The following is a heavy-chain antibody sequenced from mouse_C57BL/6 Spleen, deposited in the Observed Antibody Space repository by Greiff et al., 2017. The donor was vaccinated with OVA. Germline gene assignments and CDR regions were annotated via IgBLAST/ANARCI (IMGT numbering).Heavy chain of an antibody. CDR2: FYPGSGSI. Sequence: QVQLKQSGAELVKPGASVKLSCKASGYTFTEYTIHWVKQRSGQGLEWIGWFYPGSGSIKYNEKFKDKATLTADKSSSTVYMELSRLTSEDSAVYFCARHEDVYYGNPRGYAMDYWGQGTSVTVSS. CDR3: ARHEDVYYGNPRGYAMDY. D-gene: IGHD2-1*01. V-gene: IGHV1-62-2*01. J-gene: IGHJ4*01. CDR1: GYTFTEYT.